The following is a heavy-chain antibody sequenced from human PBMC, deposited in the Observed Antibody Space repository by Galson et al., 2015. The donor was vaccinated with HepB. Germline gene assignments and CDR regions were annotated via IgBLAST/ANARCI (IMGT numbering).Heavy chain of an antibody. CDR3: ARLQDDSSGWYLPPDY. CDR1: GGSIGSSSYY. Sequence: ETLSLTCTVSGGSIGSSSYYWGWIRQPPGKGLEWIGSIYYSGSTNYNPSLKSRVTISVDTSKNQFSLKLSSVTAADTAVYYCARLQDDSSGWYLPPDYWGQGTLVTVSS. J-gene: IGHJ4*02. D-gene: IGHD6-19*01. V-gene: IGHV4-39*07. CDR2: IYYSGST.